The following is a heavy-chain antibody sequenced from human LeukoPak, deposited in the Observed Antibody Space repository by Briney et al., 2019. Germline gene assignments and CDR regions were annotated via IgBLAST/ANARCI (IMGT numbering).Heavy chain of an antibody. D-gene: IGHD2-15*01. CDR2: TYYSGST. Sequence: SETLSLTCTVSGGSISSGGYYWSWIRQHPGKGLEWIGYTYYSGSTYYSPSLKSRVTISVDTSKNQFSLKLSSVTAADTAVYYRAREVVVRYNWFDPWGQGTLVTVSS. J-gene: IGHJ5*02. CDR3: AREVVVRYNWFDP. CDR1: GGSISSGGYY. V-gene: IGHV4-31*03.